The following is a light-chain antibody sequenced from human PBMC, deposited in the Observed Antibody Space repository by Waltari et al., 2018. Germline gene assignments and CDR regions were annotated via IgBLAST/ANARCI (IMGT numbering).Light chain of an antibody. CDR3: QNHERLPAM. Sequence: EIVLTQSPGTLSLSRGERATLSCRASQSISRYLAWYQQKPGQAPRLLIYAASSRATGIPDRFSGSGSGTDFSLTISRLEPEDFAVYYCQNHERLPAMFGQGTKVEIK. CDR2: AAS. V-gene: IGKV3-20*01. CDR1: QSISRY. J-gene: IGKJ1*01.